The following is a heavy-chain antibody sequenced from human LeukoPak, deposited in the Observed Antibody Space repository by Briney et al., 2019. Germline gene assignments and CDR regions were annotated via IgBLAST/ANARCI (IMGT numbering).Heavy chain of an antibody. CDR1: GFTFSSFT. D-gene: IGHD3-10*01. CDR3: ARGIAVGGPGDL. CDR2: IRSDSAYI. Sequence: GGSLRLSCAASGFTFSSFTMNWVRQAPGKGLEWVSSIRSDSAYIYYADSVKGRFTVSRDNANNSLYLQMSSLRADDTAVYYCARGIAVGGPGDLWGQGNLGTVSS. V-gene: IGHV3-21*01. J-gene: IGHJ4*01.